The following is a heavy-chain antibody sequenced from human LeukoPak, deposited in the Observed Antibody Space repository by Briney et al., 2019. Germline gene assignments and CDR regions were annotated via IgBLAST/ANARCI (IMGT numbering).Heavy chain of an antibody. Sequence: PSETLSLTCAVYGGSFSGYYWSWIRQPPGKGLEWIGEINHSGSTNYNPSLKSRVTISVDTSKNQFSLKLSSVTAADTAVYYCARGRAEGSGSYYKATTTLNYWGQGTLVTVSS. CDR3: ARGRAEGSGSYYKATTTLNY. J-gene: IGHJ4*02. D-gene: IGHD3-10*01. CDR2: INHSGST. CDR1: GGSFSGYY. V-gene: IGHV4-34*01.